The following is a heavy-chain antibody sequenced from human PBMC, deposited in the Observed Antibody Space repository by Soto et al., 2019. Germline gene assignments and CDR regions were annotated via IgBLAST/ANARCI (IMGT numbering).Heavy chain of an antibody. Sequence: QVQLVQSGAEVKKPGSSVKVSCKASGGIFNNYAISWVRQAPGQGLEWMGGIITVFGTPNYAQKFQGRITITADESTSTAYLEMSSLRSEDTAVYYCARGRLSGYGGYDSRVTAPYYFDYWGRGTLVTVSS. CDR1: GGIFNNYA. V-gene: IGHV1-69*01. CDR3: ARGRLSGYGGYDSRVTAPYYFDY. D-gene: IGHD5-12*01. CDR2: IITVFGTP. J-gene: IGHJ4*02.